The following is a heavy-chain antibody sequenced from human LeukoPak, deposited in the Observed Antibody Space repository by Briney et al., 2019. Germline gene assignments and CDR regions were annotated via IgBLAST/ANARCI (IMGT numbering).Heavy chain of an antibody. CDR1: GFTFSNAW. CDR3: TTGLTYYYGSGSYFRTGFDY. V-gene: IGHV3-15*07. D-gene: IGHD3-10*01. Sequence: GGSLRLSCAASGFTFSNAWMNWVRQAPGKGLEWVGRIKSKTDGGTTDYAAPVKGRFTISGDDSKNTLYLQMNSLKTEDTAVYYCTTGLTYYYGSGSYFRTGFDYWGQGTLVTVSS. J-gene: IGHJ4*02. CDR2: IKSKTDGGTT.